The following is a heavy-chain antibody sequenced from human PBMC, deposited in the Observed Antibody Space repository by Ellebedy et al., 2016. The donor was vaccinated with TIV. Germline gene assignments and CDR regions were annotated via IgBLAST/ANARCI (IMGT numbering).Heavy chain of an antibody. CDR3: ARWFGELLYVRWFDP. V-gene: IGHV4-39*01. CDR1: GGSISSSSYY. Sequence: SETLSLTCTVSGGSISSSSYYWGWIRQPPGKGLEWIGSIYYSGNTYYNPSLKSRVTISVDTSKNQFSLRLSSVTAADTAVYYCARWFGELLYVRWFDPWGQGTLVTDSS. CDR2: IYYSGNT. J-gene: IGHJ5*01. D-gene: IGHD3-10*01.